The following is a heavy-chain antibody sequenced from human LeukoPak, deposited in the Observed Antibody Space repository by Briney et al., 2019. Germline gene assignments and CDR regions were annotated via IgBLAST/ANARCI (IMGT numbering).Heavy chain of an antibody. CDR2: ISYSSSTI. CDR1: GFTFSSYS. Sequence: HPGGSLRLSCAASGFTFSSYSMNWARQAPGKGLEWVSYISYSSSTIYYADSVRGRFTISRDNAKNSLYLQMNSLRAEDTAVYYCARDRLHYGEYGKTFDHWGQGTLVTVSS. V-gene: IGHV3-48*01. J-gene: IGHJ4*02. CDR3: ARDRLHYGEYGKTFDH. D-gene: IGHD4-17*01.